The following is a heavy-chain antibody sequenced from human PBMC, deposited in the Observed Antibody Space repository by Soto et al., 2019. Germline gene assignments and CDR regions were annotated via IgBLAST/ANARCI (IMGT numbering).Heavy chain of an antibody. CDR1: GLTFSAAG. V-gene: IGHV3-30*18. J-gene: IGHJ4*02. CDR2: IANDGRSE. CDR3: AKDKGRTAIDY. Sequence: QVQLVESGGGVVQPGRSLRLSCAASGLTFSAAGMHWVRQAPGKGLEWVAFIANDGRSESYADSMKGRFTISRDNSQNRLYLQMNGLRAEDTAVYYCAKDKGRTAIDYWGQGTLVSVSS.